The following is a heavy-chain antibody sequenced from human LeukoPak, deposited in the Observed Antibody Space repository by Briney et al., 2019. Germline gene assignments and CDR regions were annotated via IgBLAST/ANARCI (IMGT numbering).Heavy chain of an antibody. J-gene: IGHJ4*02. D-gene: IGHD5-24*01. V-gene: IGHV4-59*01. CDR1: GDSITYYY. CDR3: ARGGWLKTSYYFDF. CDR2: MYSSGSS. Sequence: SETLSLTCSVSGDSITYYYWSWVRQPPGKGLEWIGYMYSSGSSTYNPSLKSRVTMSIDPSRNQLSLRVTSVTAADTAVYYCARGGWLKTSYYFDFWGQGSLVTVSS.